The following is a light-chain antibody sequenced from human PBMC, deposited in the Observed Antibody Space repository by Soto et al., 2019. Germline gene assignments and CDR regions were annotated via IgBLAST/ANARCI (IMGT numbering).Light chain of an antibody. Sequence: QSVLTQPPSASGTPGQRVTISCSGSSSNIGSNTVNWYQQLPGTAPKLLIYSNNQRPLGVPDRFSGSKSGTSVSLAISGLQSEDEADYYCATWDDSLNGWVFGGGTKLTVL. V-gene: IGLV1-44*01. CDR3: ATWDDSLNGWV. CDR1: SSNIGSNT. J-gene: IGLJ3*02. CDR2: SNN.